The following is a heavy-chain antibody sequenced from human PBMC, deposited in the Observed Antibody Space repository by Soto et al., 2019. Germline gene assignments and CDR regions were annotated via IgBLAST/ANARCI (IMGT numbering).Heavy chain of an antibody. J-gene: IGHJ4*02. Sequence: EVQLLEYGGGLVQPGGSLRLSCAASGFSFSSYAMNWVRQAPGKGLEWVSVSSGSGDSTYYADSEKGRFTISRDNSKNTLYLQMISLRAEDTAVYYGARLSSGWYFDYWGQGTLVVVSS. D-gene: IGHD6-19*01. CDR1: GFSFSSYA. V-gene: IGHV3-23*01. CDR2: SSGSGDST. CDR3: ARLSSGWYFDY.